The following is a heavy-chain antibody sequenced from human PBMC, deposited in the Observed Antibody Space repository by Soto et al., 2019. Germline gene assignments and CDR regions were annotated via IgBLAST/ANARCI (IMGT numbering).Heavy chain of an antibody. CDR3: ARAGDYYDSSGYYFNAFDI. Sequence: PSQTLSLTCAISGDSFSTNSAALNWISPSPSRGLEWLGRTYYRSKWYNDYAVSVKSRITINPDTSKNQFSLQLNSVTPEDTAVYYCARAGDYYDSSGYYFNAFDIWGQGTMVT. J-gene: IGHJ3*02. V-gene: IGHV6-1*01. CDR2: TYYRSKWYN. D-gene: IGHD3-22*01. CDR1: GDSFSTNSAA.